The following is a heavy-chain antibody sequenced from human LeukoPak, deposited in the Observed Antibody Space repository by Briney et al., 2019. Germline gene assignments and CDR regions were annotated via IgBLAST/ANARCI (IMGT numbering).Heavy chain of an antibody. CDR1: GFTFSSYS. J-gene: IGHJ5*02. V-gene: IGHV3-73*01. CDR2: IRSKANSYAT. CDR3: TTLPRDGYNA. D-gene: IGHD5-24*01. Sequence: GGSLRLSCAASGFTFSSYSMNWVRQASGKGLEWVGRIRSKANSYATAYAASVKGRFTISRDDSKNTAYLQMNSLKTEDTAVYYCTTLPRDGYNAWGQGTLVTVSS.